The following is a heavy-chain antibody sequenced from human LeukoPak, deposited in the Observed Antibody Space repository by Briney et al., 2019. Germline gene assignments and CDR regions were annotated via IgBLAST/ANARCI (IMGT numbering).Heavy chain of an antibody. CDR3: ARTRMIVGAIFDY. CDR2: ISYDGSNK. CDR1: GFTFDDYG. Sequence: PGGSLRLSCAASGFTFDDYGMSWVRQAPGKGLEWVAVISYDGSNKYYADSVKGRFTISRDNSKNTLYLQMNSLRAEDTAVYYCARTRMIVGAIFDYWGQGTLVTVSS. D-gene: IGHD1-26*01. V-gene: IGHV3-30*03. J-gene: IGHJ4*02.